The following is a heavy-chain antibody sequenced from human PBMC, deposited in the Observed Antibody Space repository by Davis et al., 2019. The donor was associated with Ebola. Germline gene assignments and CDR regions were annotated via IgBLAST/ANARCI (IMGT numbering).Heavy chain of an antibody. CDR3: AKEWADYDILTGYYWDTGY. D-gene: IGHD3-9*01. Sequence: GESLKISCAASGFTFSNYAMSWVRQAPGKGLEWVSGISGRGGSTYYADSVKGRFTISRDNSKNPLYLQMNSLRAEDTAVYYCAKEWADYDILTGYYWDTGYWGQGTLVTVSS. V-gene: IGHV3-23*01. CDR2: ISGRGGST. CDR1: GFTFSNYA. J-gene: IGHJ4*02.